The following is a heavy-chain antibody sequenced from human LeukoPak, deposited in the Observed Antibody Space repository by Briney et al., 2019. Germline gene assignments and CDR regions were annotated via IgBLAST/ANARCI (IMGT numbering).Heavy chain of an antibody. CDR1: GYSFTSYW. D-gene: IGHD3-22*01. CDR2: IYPGDSDT. V-gene: IGHV5-51*01. J-gene: IGHJ4*02. CDR3: ARWRVIYYDSSGYYSYYLDY. Sequence: GESLKISCKGSGYSFTSYWIGWVRQMPGKGLEWMGIIYPGDSDTRYSPSFQGQVTISADKSISTAYLQWSSLKASDTAMYYCARWRVIYYDSSGYYSYYLDYWGQGTLVTVSS.